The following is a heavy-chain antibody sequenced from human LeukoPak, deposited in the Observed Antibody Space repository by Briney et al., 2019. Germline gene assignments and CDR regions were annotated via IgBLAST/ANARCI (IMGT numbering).Heavy chain of an antibody. D-gene: IGHD3-22*01. V-gene: IGHV1-69*13. J-gene: IGHJ4*02. CDR2: IIPIFGTA. Sequence: GASVKVSCKASGGTFSSYAISWVRQAPGQGLEWMGGIIPIFGTANYAQKFQGRVTITADESTSTAYMELSSLRSEDTAVYYCARATATYYYDSSGRSFDYWGQGTLVTVSS. CDR3: ARATATYYYDSSGRSFDY. CDR1: GGTFSSYA.